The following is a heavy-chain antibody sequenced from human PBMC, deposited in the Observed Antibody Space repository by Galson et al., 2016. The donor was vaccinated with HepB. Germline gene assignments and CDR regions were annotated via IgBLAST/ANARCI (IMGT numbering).Heavy chain of an antibody. CDR3: AKSPPAIDMLRGVTTDY. CDR2: ISCDGSSQ. Sequence: SLRLSCAASGFTFRHYGIHWVRQAPGKGLEWVAVISCDGSSQEYIDSEKGRFTISRDNSQNTLYLQMNSLGVEDTAVYYCAKSPPAIDMLRGVTTDYWGQGALVIVSS. V-gene: IGHV3-30*18. CDR1: GFTFRHYG. D-gene: IGHD3-10*01. J-gene: IGHJ4*02.